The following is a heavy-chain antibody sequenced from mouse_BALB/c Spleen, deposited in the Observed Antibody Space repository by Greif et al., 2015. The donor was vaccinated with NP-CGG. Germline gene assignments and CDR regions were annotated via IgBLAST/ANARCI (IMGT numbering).Heavy chain of an antibody. V-gene: IGHV2-9*02. CDR1: GFSLTSYG. J-gene: IGHJ4*01. CDR2: IWAGGST. CDR3: ARDPLYYGNYAMDY. Sequence: VKLVESGPGLVAPSQSLSITCTVSGFSLTSYGVHWVRQPPGKGLEWLGVIWAGGSTNYNSALMSRLSISKDNSKSQVFLKMNSLQTDDTAMYYCARDPLYYGNYAMDYWGQGTSVTVSS. D-gene: IGHD2-1*01.